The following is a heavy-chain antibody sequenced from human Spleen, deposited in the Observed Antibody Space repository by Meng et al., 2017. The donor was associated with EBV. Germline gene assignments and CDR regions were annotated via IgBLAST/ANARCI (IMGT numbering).Heavy chain of an antibody. V-gene: IGHV4-34*01. Sequence: VQVKQWGRGLLKPSEPLSLTCAVYGGSFSGYYWSWIRQPPGKGLEWIGEINHDGSTNYNPSLKSRVTISVDTSKNQFSLSLGSVTAADTAVYYCARVPPYYYASSGYLLDQWGQGTLVTVSS. CDR2: INHDGST. CDR1: GGSFSGYY. CDR3: ARVPPYYYASSGYLLDQ. D-gene: IGHD3-22*01. J-gene: IGHJ4*02.